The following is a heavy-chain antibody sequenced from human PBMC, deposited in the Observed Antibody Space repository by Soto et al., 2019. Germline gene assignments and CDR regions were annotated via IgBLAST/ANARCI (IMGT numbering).Heavy chain of an antibody. V-gene: IGHV3-11*06. CDR3: VRDSARIVVVPRVDGDDWLDP. D-gene: IGHD2-2*01. J-gene: IGHJ5*02. CDR1: GFTFSNYF. Sequence: QVQLVESGGGVVKPAGSLRLSCAASGFTFSNYFMSWIRQAPGKGLEWVSFISGSSDNIKYADSVKGRFTISRDNAKNSLYLQMNSLRADDTAVYYCVRDSARIVVVPRVDGDDWLDPWGQGTLVTVSS. CDR2: ISGSSDNI.